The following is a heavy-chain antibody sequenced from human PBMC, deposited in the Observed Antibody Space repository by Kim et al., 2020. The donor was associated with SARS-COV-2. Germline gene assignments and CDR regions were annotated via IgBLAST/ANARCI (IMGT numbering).Heavy chain of an antibody. Sequence: GGSLRLSCAASGFTFDDYAMHWVRQAPGKGLEWVSGISWNSGSIGYADSVKGRFTISRDNAKNSLYLQMNSLRAEDTALYYCAKTQGVVIIGALDYWGQG. V-gene: IGHV3-9*01. D-gene: IGHD3-3*01. J-gene: IGHJ4*02. CDR3: AKTQGVVIIGALDY. CDR1: GFTFDDYA. CDR2: ISWNSGSI.